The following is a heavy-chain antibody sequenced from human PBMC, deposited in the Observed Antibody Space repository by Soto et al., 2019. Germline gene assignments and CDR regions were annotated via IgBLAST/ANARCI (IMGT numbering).Heavy chain of an antibody. V-gene: IGHV1-18*01. D-gene: IGHD3-10*01. CDR1: GYTFPSYG. J-gene: IGHJ5*02. CDR2: ISAYNGNT. Sequence: ASVKVSCKASGYTFPSYGINWVRQAPGQGLEGMGCISAYNGNTNYAQKLQGRVTMTTDKSTSTAYLELRRLRPHDTPVYYCARDENGSGSYCIWFAPWRQATLVSVSS. CDR3: ARDENGSGSYCIWFAP.